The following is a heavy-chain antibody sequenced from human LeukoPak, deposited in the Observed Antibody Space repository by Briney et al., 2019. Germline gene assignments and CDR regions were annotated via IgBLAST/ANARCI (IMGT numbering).Heavy chain of an antibody. Sequence: PGGSLRLSCTASGFTFSSYAMSWVRQAPGKGLEWVAVISYDGSNKYYADSVKGRFTISRDNSKNTLYLQMNSLRAEDTAVYYCARDRYSSGWYEDFDCWGQGTLVTVSS. V-gene: IGHV3-30-3*01. J-gene: IGHJ4*02. CDR1: GFTFSSYA. D-gene: IGHD6-19*01. CDR3: ARDRYSSGWYEDFDC. CDR2: ISYDGSNK.